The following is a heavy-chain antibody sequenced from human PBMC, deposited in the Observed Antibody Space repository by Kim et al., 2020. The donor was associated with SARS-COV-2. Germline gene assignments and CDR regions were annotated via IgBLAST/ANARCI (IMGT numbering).Heavy chain of an antibody. CDR2: ITDNGGTT. V-gene: IGHV3-64D*09. D-gene: IGHD3-10*01. Sequence: GGSLRLSCSASGFTFSTSAMHWVRQAPGKGLEYVSAITDNGGTTYYTDSSKGRFTISRDNSKNTLYLPMSGLRSEDKDLYYCVNAAGYWGQGTRVTVSS. CDR1: GFTFSTSA. CDR3: VNAAGY. J-gene: IGHJ4*02.